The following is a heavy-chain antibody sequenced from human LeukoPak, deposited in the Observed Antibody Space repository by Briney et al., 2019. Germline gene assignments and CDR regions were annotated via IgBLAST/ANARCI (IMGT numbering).Heavy chain of an antibody. Sequence: SAKVSCKASGGTFSSYAISWVRQAPGQGLEWMGRIIHIFGIANYAQKFQGRVTITADKSTSTAYMELSSLRSEDTAVYYCARGYSYESDYWGQGTLVTVSS. V-gene: IGHV1-69*04. CDR3: ARGYSYESDY. CDR1: GGTFSSYA. CDR2: IIHIFGIA. D-gene: IGHD5-18*01. J-gene: IGHJ4*02.